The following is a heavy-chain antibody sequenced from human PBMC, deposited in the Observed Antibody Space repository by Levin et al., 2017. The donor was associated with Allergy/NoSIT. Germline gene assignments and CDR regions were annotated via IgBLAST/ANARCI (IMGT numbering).Heavy chain of an antibody. D-gene: IGHD5-24*01. CDR3: ARDYRPEMATIFFHTDYFDY. V-gene: IGHV3-7*01. J-gene: IGHJ4*02. CDR2: IKQDGSEK. CDR1: GFTFSSYW. Sequence: PGGSLRLSCAASGFTFSSYWMSWVRQAPGKGLEWVANIKQDGSEKYYVDSVKGRFTISRDNAKNSLYLQMNSLRAEDTAVYYCARDYRPEMATIFFHTDYFDYWGQGTLVTVSS.